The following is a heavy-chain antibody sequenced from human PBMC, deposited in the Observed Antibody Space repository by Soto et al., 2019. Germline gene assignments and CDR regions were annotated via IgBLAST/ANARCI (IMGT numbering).Heavy chain of an antibody. J-gene: IGHJ5*02. CDR2: IYWNDDK. CDR3: AHRQGQGQWLLRRQVDWFGP. V-gene: IGHV2-5*01. CDR1: GFALSTSGVG. Sequence: QITLKESGPTLVKPTQTLTLTCTFSGFALSTSGVGVGWIRQPPGKALEWLALIYWNDDKRYSPSLRSRLTITKDTTKNQVVLTMTHMDPVDTATYYCAHRQGQGQWLLRRQVDWFGPWGQGTLVTVTS. D-gene: IGHD6-19*01.